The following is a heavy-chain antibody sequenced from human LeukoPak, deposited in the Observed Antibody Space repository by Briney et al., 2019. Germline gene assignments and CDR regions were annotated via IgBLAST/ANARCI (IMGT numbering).Heavy chain of an antibody. Sequence: SSVKVSCKASGGTFSSYTISWVRQAPGQGLEWMGRIIPILGIANYAQKFQGRVTITADKSTSTAYMELSSLRSEDTAVYYCASLERYCSSTSSSKGKIWFHPWGQGTLVTVSS. CDR3: ASLERYCSSTSSSKGKIWFHP. D-gene: IGHD2-2*01. J-gene: IGHJ5*02. CDR2: IIPILGIA. V-gene: IGHV1-69*02. CDR1: GGTFSSYT.